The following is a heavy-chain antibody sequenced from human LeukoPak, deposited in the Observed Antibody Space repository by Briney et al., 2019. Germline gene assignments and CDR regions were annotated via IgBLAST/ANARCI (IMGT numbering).Heavy chain of an antibody. CDR2: MNPNSGNT. J-gene: IGHJ4*02. V-gene: IGHV1-8*01. CDR1: GYTFTSYD. CDR3: ARVGGFRYGSGSSLGY. Sequence: RASVKVSCKASGYTFTSYDINWVRQATGQGLEWMGWMNPNSGNTGYAQKFQGSVTMTRNTSISTAYMELSSLRSEDTAVYYCARVGGFRYGSGSSLGYWGQGTLVTVSS. D-gene: IGHD3-10*01.